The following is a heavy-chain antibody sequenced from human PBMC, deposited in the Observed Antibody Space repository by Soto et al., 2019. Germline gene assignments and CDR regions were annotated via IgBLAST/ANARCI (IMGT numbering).Heavy chain of an antibody. Sequence: GGSLRLSCAASVFTFSSYAMHWVRQAPGKGLEWVAVISYDGSNKYYADSVKGRFTISRDNSKNTLYLQMNSLRAEDTAVYYCARDNEQWLEGSYGMDVWGQGTTVTVSS. CDR1: VFTFSSYA. V-gene: IGHV3-30-3*01. D-gene: IGHD6-19*01. J-gene: IGHJ6*02. CDR2: ISYDGSNK. CDR3: ARDNEQWLEGSYGMDV.